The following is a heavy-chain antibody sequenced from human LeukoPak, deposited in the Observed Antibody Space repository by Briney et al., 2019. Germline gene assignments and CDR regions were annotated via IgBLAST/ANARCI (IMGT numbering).Heavy chain of an antibody. CDR1: GYTFTGYY. Sequence: GASVKVSCKASGYTFTGYYMHWVRQAPGQGLEWMGWINPNSGGTNYAQKFQGRVTMTRDTSISTAYMELSRLRSDDTAVCYCARVPRGYSSSHPDYWGQGTLVTVSS. D-gene: IGHD6-6*01. CDR2: INPNSGGT. V-gene: IGHV1-2*02. CDR3: ARVPRGYSSSHPDY. J-gene: IGHJ4*02.